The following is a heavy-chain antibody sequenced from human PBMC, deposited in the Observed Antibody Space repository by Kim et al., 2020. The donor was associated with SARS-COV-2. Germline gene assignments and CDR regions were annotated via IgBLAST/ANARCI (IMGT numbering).Heavy chain of an antibody. V-gene: IGHV3-23*01. D-gene: IGHD5-18*01. CDR2: ISSVGDNT. J-gene: IGHJ4*02. CDR3: AKTGQLDS. CDR1: VFTFSSSA. Sequence: GGSLRLSCAASVFTFSSSAMSWVRQAPGKGLEWVSTISSVGDNTYYADSVKGRFTISRDNSKNTLYLQMNSLRAEDTAVYYCAKTGQLDSWGQGTLVTVS.